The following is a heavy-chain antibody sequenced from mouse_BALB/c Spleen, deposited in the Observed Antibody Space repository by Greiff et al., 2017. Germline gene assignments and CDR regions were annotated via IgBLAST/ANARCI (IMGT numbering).Heavy chain of an antibody. CDR2: ISSGGSYT. CDR3: ARDPPSYYGYAMDY. D-gene: IGHD1-1*01. J-gene: IGHJ4*01. V-gene: IGHV5-9-4*01. CDR1: GFTFSSYA. Sequence: EVQVVESGGGLVKPGGSLKLSCAASGFTFSSYAMSWVRQSPEKRLEWVAEISSGGSYTYYPDTVTGRFTISRDNAKNTLYLEMSSLRSEDTAMYYCARDPPSYYGYAMDYWGQGTSVTVSS.